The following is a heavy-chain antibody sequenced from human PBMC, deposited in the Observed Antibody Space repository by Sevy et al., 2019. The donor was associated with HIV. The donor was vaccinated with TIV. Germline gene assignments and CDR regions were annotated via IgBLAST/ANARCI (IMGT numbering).Heavy chain of an antibody. D-gene: IGHD3-9*01. V-gene: IGHV3-74*01. CDR3: AREEGGYFDWLFSGHYYYYGMDV. CDR1: GFTFSSYW. CDR2: INSDGSST. J-gene: IGHJ6*02. Sequence: GGSLRLSCAASGFTFSSYWMHWVRQAPGKGLVWVSRINSDGSSTSYADSVKGRFTISRDNAKNTLYLQMNSLRAGDTAVYYCAREEGGYFDWLFSGHYYYYGMDVWGQGTTVTVSS.